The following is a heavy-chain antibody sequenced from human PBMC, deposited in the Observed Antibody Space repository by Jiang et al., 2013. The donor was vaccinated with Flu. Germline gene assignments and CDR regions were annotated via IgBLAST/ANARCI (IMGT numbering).Heavy chain of an antibody. CDR2: IYPGDSGT. D-gene: IGHD6-19*01. J-gene: IGHJ4*02. V-gene: IGHV5-51*01. CDR1: AYNFTNFW. CDR3: ARQGITVAGVVDY. Sequence: GAEVKKPGESLKISCKASAYNFTNFWIGWVRQMPGKGLEWMGIIYPGDSGTRYNPSLQGQVTISADKSISTAYLQWSSLKASDTAMYYCARQGITVAGVVDYWGQGTLVIVSS.